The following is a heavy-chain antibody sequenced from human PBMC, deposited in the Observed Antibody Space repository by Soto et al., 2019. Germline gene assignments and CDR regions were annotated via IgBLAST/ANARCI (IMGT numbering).Heavy chain of an antibody. J-gene: IGHJ6*02. Sequence: QVQLVQSGAEVKKPGSSVKVSCKASGGTFSSYAISWVRQAPGQGLEWMGGIIPISDTTNYAQKFQGRVTITADESTSTAYMELSSLRSEDTAVYYCARAQGSSTSLEIYYYYCYGMDVWGLGTTVTVSS. D-gene: IGHD2-2*01. V-gene: IGHV1-69*01. CDR2: IIPISDTT. CDR3: ARAQGSSTSLEIYYYYCYGMDV. CDR1: GGTFSSYA.